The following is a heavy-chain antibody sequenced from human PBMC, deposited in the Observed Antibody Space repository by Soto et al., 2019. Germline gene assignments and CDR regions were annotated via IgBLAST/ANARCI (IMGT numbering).Heavy chain of an antibody. CDR3: AKDNDRGVINYFDY. CDR2: INPNSGNT. Sequence: ASVKVSCKASGYIFTNYDINWVRQATGQGLEYLGWINPNSGNTGYVQKLQGRVTMTTDTSTSTAYMELRSLRSDDTAVYYCAKDNDRGVINYFDYWGQGTLVTVSS. V-gene: IGHV1-8*01. J-gene: IGHJ4*02. CDR1: GYIFTNYD. D-gene: IGHD3-10*02.